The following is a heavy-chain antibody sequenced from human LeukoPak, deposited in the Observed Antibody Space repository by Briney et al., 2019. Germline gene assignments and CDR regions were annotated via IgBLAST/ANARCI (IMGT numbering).Heavy chain of an antibody. D-gene: IGHD6-19*01. CDR3: ARGLVVVQAVAGTGWFDP. CDR2: MNPNSGNT. V-gene: IGHV1-8*01. Sequence: ASVKVSCKASGYTFTSYDINWVRQATGQGLEWMGWMNPNSGNTGYAQKFQGRVTMTRNTSISTAYMELSSLRSEDTAVYYCARGLVVVQAVAGTGWFDPWGQGTLVTVSS. J-gene: IGHJ5*02. CDR1: GYTFTSYD.